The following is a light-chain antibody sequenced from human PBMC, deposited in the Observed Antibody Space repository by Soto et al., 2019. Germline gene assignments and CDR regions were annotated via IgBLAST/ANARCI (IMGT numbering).Light chain of an antibody. V-gene: IGLV2-14*01. CDR1: SSDFGGYNY. CDR2: DVS. J-gene: IGLJ1*01. CDR3: SSYTSSSTLCV. Sequence: QSVLTQPAAVSVSPGQSITISCPGTSSDFGGYNYVSCYQQHPGKAPKLMIYDVSNRPSGVSNRFSGSKSGNTASLTISGLQAEDEADYYCSSYTSSSTLCVFGTGTKVTVL.